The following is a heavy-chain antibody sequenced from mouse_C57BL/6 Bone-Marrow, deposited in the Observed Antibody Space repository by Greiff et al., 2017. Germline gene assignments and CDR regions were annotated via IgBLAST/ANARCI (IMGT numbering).Heavy chain of an antibody. CDR1: GFTFSSYA. V-gene: IGHV5-9-1*02. J-gene: IGHJ1*03. CDR3: TRDGATPQYFDV. CDR2: ISSGGDYI. D-gene: IGHD2-3*01. Sequence: EVQLVESGAGLVKPGGSLKLSCAASGFTFSSYAMSWVRQTPEKRLEWVAYISSGGDYIYYANTVKGRFTISRDNARTTLYLQMSSLKSEDTAMYYCTRDGATPQYFDVWGTGTTVTVSS.